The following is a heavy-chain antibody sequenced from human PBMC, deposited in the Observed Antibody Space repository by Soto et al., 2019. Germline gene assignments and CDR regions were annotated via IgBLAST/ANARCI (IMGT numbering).Heavy chain of an antibody. CDR2: ISGSGGST. CDR3: ASRSSGWYFDY. Sequence: EVQLLESGGGLVQPGGSPRLSCAASGFTFSSYAMNWVRQAPGKGLEWVSVISGSGGSTYYADSVKGRFTISRDNSKNTLYLQMNSLRAEDTAVYYCASRSSGWYFDYWGQGTLVTVSS. CDR1: GFTFSSYA. J-gene: IGHJ4*02. V-gene: IGHV3-23*01. D-gene: IGHD6-19*01.